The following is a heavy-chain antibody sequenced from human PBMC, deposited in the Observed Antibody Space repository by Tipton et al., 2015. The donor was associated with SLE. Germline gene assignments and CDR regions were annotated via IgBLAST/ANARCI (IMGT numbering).Heavy chain of an antibody. D-gene: IGHD1/OR15-1a*01. V-gene: IGHV4-59*08. CDR1: GSSISSYY. J-gene: IGHJ4*02. CDR3: ASQTNWNNPFNY. CDR2: IYYSGSS. Sequence: TLSLTCTVSGSSISSYYWNWIRQTPGKGLEWIGYIYYSGSSNYNPSLKSRVTMSVDTSKNQFYLKLSSVTAADTAVYYCASQTNWNNPFNYWGQGTLVTVSS.